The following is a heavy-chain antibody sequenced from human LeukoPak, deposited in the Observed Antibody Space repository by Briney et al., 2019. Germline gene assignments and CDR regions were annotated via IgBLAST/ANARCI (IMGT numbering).Heavy chain of an antibody. V-gene: IGHV3-48*03. CDR1: GFTFSSYE. CDR2: ISSSGSTI. J-gene: IGHJ3*02. CDR3: ARDRYYDILTGYLNPFDI. D-gene: IGHD3-9*01. Sequence: GGSLRLSCAASGFTFSSYEMNWVRQAPGKGLEWVSYISSSGSTIYYADSVKGRFTISRDNAKNSLYLQMNSLRAEDTAVYYCARDRYYDILTGYLNPFDIWGQGTMVTVSS.